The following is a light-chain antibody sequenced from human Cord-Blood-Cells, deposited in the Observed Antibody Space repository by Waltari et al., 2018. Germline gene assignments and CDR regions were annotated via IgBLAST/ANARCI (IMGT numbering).Light chain of an antibody. Sequence: DIQMTPSPSSLSESVGDRVTITCRANQSFSRYLTWYHQKPGKAPKLLIYAASSLQCRVQLRFSGSRSGPDFTFTISSLQPEDFVTYYCHHSYSTPRNFGQGNNLEIK. CDR3: HHSYSTPRN. CDR2: AAS. V-gene: IGKV1-39*01. J-gene: IGKJ2*01. CDR1: QSFSRY.